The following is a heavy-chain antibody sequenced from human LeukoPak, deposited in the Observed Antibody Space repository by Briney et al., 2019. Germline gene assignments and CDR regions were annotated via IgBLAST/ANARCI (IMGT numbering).Heavy chain of an antibody. CDR3: AGTTNDY. V-gene: IGHV3-53*01. CDR2: IYSGGTT. D-gene: IGHD1-7*01. CDR1: GFTVSSSF. Sequence: PGGSLRLSCAASGFTVSSSFMSWVRQAPGKGLEWVSVIYSGGTTYYAESVKGRFTISRDNSKNTLYLQMNSLRAEDTAVYYCAGTTNDYWGQGTLVTVSS. J-gene: IGHJ4*02.